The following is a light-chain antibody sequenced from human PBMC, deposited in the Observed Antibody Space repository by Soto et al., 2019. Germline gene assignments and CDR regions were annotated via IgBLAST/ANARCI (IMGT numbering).Light chain of an antibody. J-gene: IGLJ3*02. V-gene: IGLV1-40*01. CDR1: SSNIGEGYD. Sequence: QAVVTQPPSVSGAPGQRVTISCTGTSSNIGEGYDVPWYQQLPGTAPKLLIYGHSNRPSGVPDRFSGSKSGTSASLAITGLQAEDEADYYCQSYDSSLSGSRVFGGGTKLTVL. CDR3: QSYDSSLSGSRV. CDR2: GHS.